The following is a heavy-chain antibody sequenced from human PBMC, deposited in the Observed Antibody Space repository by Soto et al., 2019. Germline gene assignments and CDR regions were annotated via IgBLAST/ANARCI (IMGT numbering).Heavy chain of an antibody. CDR1: GYTFTSYG. V-gene: IGHV1-18*01. CDR2: ISAYNGNT. D-gene: IGHD3-3*01. Sequence: QVQLVQSGAEVKKPGASVKVSCKASGYTFTSYGISWVRQAPGQGLEWMGWISAYNGNTNYAQKLQGRVTMTTDTSTSAAYMELRSLRSDDTAVYYCARTTIFGVVITLSWFDPWGQGTLVTVSS. CDR3: ARTTIFGVVITLSWFDP. J-gene: IGHJ5*02.